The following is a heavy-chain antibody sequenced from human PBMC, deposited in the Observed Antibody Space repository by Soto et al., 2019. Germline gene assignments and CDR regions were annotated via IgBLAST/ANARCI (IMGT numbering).Heavy chain of an antibody. CDR1: GGSLSGYY. CDR3: ARHEGNGNVWPLDY. CDR2: IHYSGST. V-gene: IGHV4-34*01. Sequence: PSETLSLTCAVYGGSLSGYYWAWIRQSPGKGLEWIGNIHYSGSTYYMPSLRSRVTLSVDTSKNQFSLRLTSVTAEDTAVYYCARHEGNGNVWPLDYWGQGILVTVSS. D-gene: IGHD2-8*01. J-gene: IGHJ4*02.